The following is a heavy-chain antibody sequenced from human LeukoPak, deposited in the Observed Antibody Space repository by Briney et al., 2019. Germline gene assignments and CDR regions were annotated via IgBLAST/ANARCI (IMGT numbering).Heavy chain of an antibody. J-gene: IGHJ4*02. D-gene: IGHD5-18*01. V-gene: IGHV3-30*04. CDR1: RFTFSSYA. CDR3: ARDPDTAMALSYFDY. Sequence: GGSLRLSCAASRFTFSSYAIHWVRQAPGKGLEWVAVISYDGSNKYYADSVKGPFTISRDNSKNTLYMQMNSLRAEDTAVYYCARDPDTAMALSYFDYWGQGTLVTVSS. CDR2: ISYDGSNK.